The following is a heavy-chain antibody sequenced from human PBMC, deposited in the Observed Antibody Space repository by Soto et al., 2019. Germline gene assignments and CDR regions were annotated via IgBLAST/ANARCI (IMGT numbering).Heavy chain of an antibody. CDR3: ARGPSVVPATNWLDP. CDR1: GYTFTGYY. D-gene: IGHD2-2*01. Sequence: ASVKVSCKASGYTFTGYYMHWVRQAPGQGLEWMGWINPNSGGRNYAQKFQGWVTMTRDTSISTAYMELSRLRSDDTAVYYCARGPSVVPATNWLDPWGQGTLVTVSS. V-gene: IGHV1-2*04. CDR2: INPNSGGR. J-gene: IGHJ5*02.